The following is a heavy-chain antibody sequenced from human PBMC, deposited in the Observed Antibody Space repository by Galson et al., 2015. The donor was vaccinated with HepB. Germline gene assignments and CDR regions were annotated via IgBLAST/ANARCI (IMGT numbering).Heavy chain of an antibody. Sequence: TLYLTCAVSGGSITSGGYSWSWIRQPPGKGLEWIGYIYHSGSTYYNPSLKSRITMSVDRSKNQFSLKLSSVTAADTAVYYCARHYYESSGNYRGGFDYWGQGTLVTVSS. CDR1: GGSITSGGYS. D-gene: IGHD3-22*01. CDR3: ARHYYESSGNYRGGFDY. CDR2: IYHSGST. J-gene: IGHJ4*02. V-gene: IGHV4-30-2*01.